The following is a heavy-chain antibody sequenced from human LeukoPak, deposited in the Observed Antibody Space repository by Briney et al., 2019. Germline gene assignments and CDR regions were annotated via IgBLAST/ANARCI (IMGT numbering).Heavy chain of an antibody. CDR1: DGSFSGYY. Sequence: KPSETLSLTCAVYDGSFSGYYWSWIRQPPGKGLEWIGDINHSEYTNYNPSLRSRVTMSVDTSKNQFSLKLNSVTAADTAVYYCASLLWFGELYYYYYMDVWGKGTTATISS. CDR3: ASLLWFGELYYYYYMDV. CDR2: INHSEYT. V-gene: IGHV4-34*01. D-gene: IGHD3-10*01. J-gene: IGHJ6*03.